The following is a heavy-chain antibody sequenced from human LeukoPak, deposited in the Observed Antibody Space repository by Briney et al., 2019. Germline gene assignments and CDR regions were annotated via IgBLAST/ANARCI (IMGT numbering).Heavy chain of an antibody. D-gene: IGHD3-10*01. CDR2: ISSSSSYI. Sequence: GGSLRLSCAASGFTFSSYSMNWVRQAPGKGLEWVSSISSSSSYIYYADSVKGRFTISRDNAKNSLYLQMNSLRAEDTAVYYCARDGPGSYLFDYWGQGTLVTVSS. V-gene: IGHV3-21*01. J-gene: IGHJ4*02. CDR1: GFTFSSYS. CDR3: ARDGPGSYLFDY.